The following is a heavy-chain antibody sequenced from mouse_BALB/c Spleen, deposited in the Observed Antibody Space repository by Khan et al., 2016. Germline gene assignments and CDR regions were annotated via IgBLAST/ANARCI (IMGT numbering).Heavy chain of an antibody. J-gene: IGHJ3*01. Sequence: VQLQESGPGLVAPSQSLSITCTVSGFSLTNSSVHWVRQPPRKGLDWLGVIWAGGSTDYNSALMSRLSITRDTTQNQVFLKMNSLQTDDTAMYYCARDDQDFDAWFASWGQGTLVTVSA. V-gene: IGHV2-9*02. CDR1: GFSLTNSS. CDR2: IWAGGST. CDR3: ARDDQDFDAWFAS.